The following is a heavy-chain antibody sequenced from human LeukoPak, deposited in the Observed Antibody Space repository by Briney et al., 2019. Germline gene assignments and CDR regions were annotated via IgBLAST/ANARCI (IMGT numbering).Heavy chain of an antibody. CDR3: ARGGNPTVTTSAFDI. D-gene: IGHD4-17*01. CDR1: GYSFTSYW. CDR2: IYPSDSDA. V-gene: IGHV5-51*04. Sequence: GESLKISCKGSGYSFTSYWISWVRQMTAKGLEWMGIIYPSDSDARSSTSFQGHVTISADKPIRTAYLQCSSLKASHTPLYNCARGGNPTVTTSAFDIWDQGRMVTVSS. J-gene: IGHJ3*02.